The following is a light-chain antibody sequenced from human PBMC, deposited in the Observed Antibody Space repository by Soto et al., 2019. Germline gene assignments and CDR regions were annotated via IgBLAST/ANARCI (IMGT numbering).Light chain of an antibody. CDR2: KAS. V-gene: IGKV1-5*03. Sequence: DIPMTQSPSTLSASVGDRATITCRASQTISSWLAWYQKKPGKDPKLLIYKASTLKSGVPSRFSGSGSGTEFKLTITRLQSDDFATYSCQQYDSYSWTFGQGTKVDIK. J-gene: IGKJ1*01. CDR3: QQYDSYSWT. CDR1: QTISSW.